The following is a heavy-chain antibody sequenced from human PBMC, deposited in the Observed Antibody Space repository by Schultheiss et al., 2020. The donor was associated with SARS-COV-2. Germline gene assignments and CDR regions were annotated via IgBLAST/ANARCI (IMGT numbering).Heavy chain of an antibody. CDR1: GGSFSGYY. D-gene: IGHD2-21*01. CDR3: ARDFNPEVAQGGWFDP. J-gene: IGHJ5*02. CDR2: INQSVST. Sequence: SETLSLTCAVYGGSFSGYYWSWIRQPPGKGLEWIGEINQSVSTNYSPSFQGHVTISADKSISTAYLQWSSLKASDTAMYYCARDFNPEVAQGGWFDPWGQGTLVTVSS. V-gene: IGHV4-34*01.